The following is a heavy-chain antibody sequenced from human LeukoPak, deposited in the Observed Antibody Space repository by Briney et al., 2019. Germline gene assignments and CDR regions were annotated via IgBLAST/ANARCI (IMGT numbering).Heavy chain of an antibody. D-gene: IGHD2-2*01. J-gene: IGHJ4*02. CDR2: ISAYNGNT. CDR3: ARGPSVGYCRSTSCSDVVVWDY. Sequence: ASVKVSCKASGYTFTSYGISWVRQAPGQGLEWMGWISAYNGNTNYAQKLQGRVTMTTDTSTSTAYMELRSLRSDDTAVYYCARGPSVGYCRSTSCSDVVVWDYWGQGTLVTVSS. V-gene: IGHV1-18*01. CDR1: GYTFTSYG.